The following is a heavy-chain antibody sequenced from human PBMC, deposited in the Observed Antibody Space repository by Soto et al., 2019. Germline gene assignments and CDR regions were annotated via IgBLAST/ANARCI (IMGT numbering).Heavy chain of an antibody. CDR1: RGTFSSNS. CDR2: IIPTFGAA. Sequence: QVQLVQSGAEVRKPGSSVKVSCKASRGTFSSNSFSWVRQAPGQGFEYMGGIIPTFGAANYAQRFKDRVTFTADESTTTVYLEPSSPNPEDRTVYYGQATAFGVNSIFHFWDQGIFVPFSS. V-gene: IGHV1-69*01. CDR3: QATAFGVNSIFHF. J-gene: IGHJ4*02. D-gene: IGHD3-16*01.